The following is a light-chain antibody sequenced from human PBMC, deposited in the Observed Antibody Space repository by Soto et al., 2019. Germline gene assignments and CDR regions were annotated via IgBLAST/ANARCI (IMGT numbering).Light chain of an antibody. CDR1: QDISNY. J-gene: IGKJ4*01. V-gene: IGKV1-33*01. CDR3: QQYDRVPPV. Sequence: DIQMTQSPSSLSASVGDRVTITCQASQDISNYLNWYQQKPGKAPKLLIQHTSILETGVPSRLSGSGSGTDFTFTISNLQPEDIGTYYCQQYDRVPPVFGGGTKLEI. CDR2: HTS.